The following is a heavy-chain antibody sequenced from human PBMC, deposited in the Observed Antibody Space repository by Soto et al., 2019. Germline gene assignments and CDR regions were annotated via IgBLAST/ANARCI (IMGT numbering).Heavy chain of an antibody. Sequence: QGQLVQSGGEVKKPGASVKVSCKASGYTFTRYGISWVRQAPGQGLEWMGGISGYNGDTKDAQKLQGRFTMTVDTPTTTATLALRSLPSRDRAVYYCANNCPPTYYYYAIDVWGQGTTVTVSS. CDR2: ISGYNGDT. D-gene: IGHD2-15*01. J-gene: IGHJ6*02. CDR1: GYTFTRYG. V-gene: IGHV1-18*01. CDR3: ANNCPPTYYYYAIDV.